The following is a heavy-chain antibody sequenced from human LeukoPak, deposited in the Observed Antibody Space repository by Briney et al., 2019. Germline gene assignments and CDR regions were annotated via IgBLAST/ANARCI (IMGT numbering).Heavy chain of an antibody. CDR1: GFTFSAYG. Sequence: GRSLRLSCAASGFTFSAYGMHWVRQAPGKGLEWVALISYDGSKEDYADSVKGRFTISRDNSKNTLSLQMNSLRTEDTALYYCAKDRYDTYGYLFDYWGQGTLVTVSS. CDR3: AKDRYDTYGYLFDY. D-gene: IGHD3-22*01. J-gene: IGHJ4*02. CDR2: ISYDGSKE. V-gene: IGHV3-30*18.